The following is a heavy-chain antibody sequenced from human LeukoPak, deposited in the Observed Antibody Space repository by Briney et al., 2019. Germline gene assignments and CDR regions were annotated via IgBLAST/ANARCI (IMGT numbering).Heavy chain of an antibody. J-gene: IGHJ4*02. D-gene: IGHD6-19*01. CDR2: INPNSGGT. CDR1: GYTFTGYY. Sequence: ASVKVSCKASGYTFTGYYMHWVRQAPGQGLEWMGWINPNSGGTNYAQKFQGRVTMTRDTSISTAYMELSRLRSDDTAVYYCARAGGSGWYRIVVYWVQGTLVTVSS. V-gene: IGHV1-2*02. CDR3: ARAGGSGWYRIVVY.